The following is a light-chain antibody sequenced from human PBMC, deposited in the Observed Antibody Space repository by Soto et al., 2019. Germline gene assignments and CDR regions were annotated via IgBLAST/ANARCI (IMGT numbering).Light chain of an antibody. CDR3: QQRSNWPLYT. Sequence: PGERATLSCRASQSVSSYLAWYQQKPGQAPRLLIYDASNRATGIPARFSGSGSGTDFTLTISSLEPEDFAVYYCQQRSNWPLYTFGQGTKLEIK. J-gene: IGKJ2*01. CDR2: DAS. CDR1: QSVSSY. V-gene: IGKV3-11*01.